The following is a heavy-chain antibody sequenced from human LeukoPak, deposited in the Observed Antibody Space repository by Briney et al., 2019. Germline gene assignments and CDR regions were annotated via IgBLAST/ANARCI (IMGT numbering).Heavy chain of an antibody. J-gene: IGHJ4*02. CDR1: GFTFSSYS. CDR3: AREVAAAVDY. CDR2: ISSSSSYI. Sequence: GGSLRLSCAASGFTFSSYSMNWVRQAPGKGLEWVSSISSSSSYIYYTDSVKGRFTISRDNAKKSLYLQMNSLRAEDTAVYYCAREVAAAVDYWGQGTLVTVSS. V-gene: IGHV3-21*01. D-gene: IGHD6-13*01.